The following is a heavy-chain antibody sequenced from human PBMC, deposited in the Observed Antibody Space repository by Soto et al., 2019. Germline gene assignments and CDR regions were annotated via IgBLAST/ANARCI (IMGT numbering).Heavy chain of an antibody. D-gene: IGHD3-10*01. CDR2: IYYSGST. J-gene: IGHJ4*02. V-gene: IGHV4-39*01. Sequence: SETLSLTCTVSGGSISSSSYYWGWIRQPPGKGLEWIGSIYYSGSTYYNPSLKSRVTISVDTSKNQFSLKLSSVTAADTAVYYCARNEELLWFGELFPPVYWGQGTLVTVSS. CDR1: GGSISSSSYY. CDR3: ARNEELLWFGELFPPVY.